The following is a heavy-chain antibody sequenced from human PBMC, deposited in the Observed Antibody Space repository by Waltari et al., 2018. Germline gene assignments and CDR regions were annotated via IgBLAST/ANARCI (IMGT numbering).Heavy chain of an antibody. V-gene: IGHV3-30*18. Sequence: QVQLVESGGGVVQPGRSLRLSCAASGFTFSSYGLHWVRQAPGKGLEWVAVIWYDGSNKYYADSVKGRFTISRDNSKNTLYLQMNSLRAEDTAMYYCAKSPDFWSGYYPYGLDVWGKRTTVTVSS. CDR1: GFTFSSYG. CDR2: IWYDGSNK. D-gene: IGHD3-3*01. CDR3: AKSPDFWSGYYPYGLDV. J-gene: IGHJ6*04.